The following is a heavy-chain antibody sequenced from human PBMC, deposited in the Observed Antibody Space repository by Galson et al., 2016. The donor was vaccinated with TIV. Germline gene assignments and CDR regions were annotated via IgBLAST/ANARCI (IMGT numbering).Heavy chain of an antibody. CDR3: TRHIGGDFGDY. CDR2: FFHPGAV. V-gene: IGHV4-38-2*01. Sequence: ETLSLTCGVSGDSINSHYFWAWLRQPPGKGLEWIESFFHPGAVYYNPSLERRVTMSGDTSKNHFSLRLTSVTAADTAIYYCTRHIGGDFGDYVGQGILVTVSS. J-gene: IGHJ4*02. D-gene: IGHD2-21*02. CDR1: GDSINSHYF.